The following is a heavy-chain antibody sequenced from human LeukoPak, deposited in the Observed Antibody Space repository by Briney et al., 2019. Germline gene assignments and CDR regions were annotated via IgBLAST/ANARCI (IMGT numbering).Heavy chain of an antibody. J-gene: IGHJ4*02. V-gene: IGHV3-74*01. CDR2: INSDGSST. CDR1: GFTFSGFW. CDR3: ASGNGDYGGH. D-gene: IGHD4-17*01. Sequence: SGGSLRLSCAASGFTFSGFWMHWVRQAPGKGLVWVSRINSDGSSTGYADPVKWRFTISRDNAKNTLYLQMNSLRAEDTAVYYCASGNGDYGGHWGQGTLVTVSS.